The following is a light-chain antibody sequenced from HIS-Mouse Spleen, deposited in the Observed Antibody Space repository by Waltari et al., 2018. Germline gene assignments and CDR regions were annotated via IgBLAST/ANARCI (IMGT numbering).Light chain of an antibody. CDR1: AFPTKY. CDR3: YSTDSSGNHRV. V-gene: IGLV3-10*01. Sequence: SYELTQPPSVSVSPGQTARTTCSGDAFPTKYAYWYQQKSGQAPGLVIYEDSKRPSGIPERFSGSSSGTMATLTISGAQVEDEADYYCYSTDSSGNHRVFGGGTKLTVL. J-gene: IGLJ2*01. CDR2: EDS.